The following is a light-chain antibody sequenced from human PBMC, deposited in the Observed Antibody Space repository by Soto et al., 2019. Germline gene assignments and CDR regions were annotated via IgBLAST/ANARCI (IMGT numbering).Light chain of an antibody. CDR2: EVS. CDR3: SSYSTGSTIVV. CDR1: STDVGGNKY. J-gene: IGLJ1*01. V-gene: IGLV2-14*01. Sequence: QSVLAQPASVSGSPGQSITISCTGSSTDVGGNKYVSWYQQHPGKAPKLIIYEVSYRPSGVSNRFSGSKSGNTASLTISGLRAEDEADYYCSSYSTGSTIVVFGSGTKATV.